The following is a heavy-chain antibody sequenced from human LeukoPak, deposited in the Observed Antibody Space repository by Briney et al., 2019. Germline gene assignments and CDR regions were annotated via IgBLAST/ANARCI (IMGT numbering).Heavy chain of an antibody. CDR2: IHYSGST. J-gene: IGHJ5*02. CDR1: GGSISSYY. CDR3: ARGRGYSGYGSFDP. D-gene: IGHD5-12*01. V-gene: IGHV4-59*12. Sequence: PSETLSLTCTVSGGSISSYYWSWIRQPPGKGLEWIGYIHYSGSTNYNPSLKSRVTISVDTSKNQFSLKLNSMTAADTAVYYCARGRGYSGYGSFDPWGQGTLVIVSS.